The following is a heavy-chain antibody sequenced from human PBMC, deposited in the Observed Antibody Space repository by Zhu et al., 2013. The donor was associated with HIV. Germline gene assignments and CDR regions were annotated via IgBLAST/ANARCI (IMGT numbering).Heavy chain of an antibody. CDR3: AREYISDYYDSSGSPEGGFDP. D-gene: IGHD3-22*01. Sequence: VQLVQSGREVKKPGASVKVSCKAFWLHLCPAMVSAGCDRPLDKDLSGWDGSTVTNGNTNYAQKLQGRVTMTADTSTSTAYMELRSLRSDDTAVYYCAREYISDYYDSSGSPEGGFDPWGQGTLVTVSS. CDR1: LHLCPAMV. J-gene: IGHJ5*02. CDR2: STVTNGNT. V-gene: IGHV1-18*01.